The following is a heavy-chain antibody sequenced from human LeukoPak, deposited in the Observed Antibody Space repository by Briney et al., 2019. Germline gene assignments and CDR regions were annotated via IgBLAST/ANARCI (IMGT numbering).Heavy chain of an antibody. V-gene: IGHV4-59*01. CDR1: GGSINSYY. CDR2: FYYSGTT. J-gene: IGHJ4*02. Sequence: SETLSLTCTVSGGSINSYYWSWIRQPPGMGLGWIGYFYYSGTTNYNPSLKSRVTISVDTSQNQFSLKLSSVTAADTAVYFCARGSSSSHHPALSWGQGTLVTVSS. D-gene: IGHD6-13*01. CDR3: ARGSSSSHHPALS.